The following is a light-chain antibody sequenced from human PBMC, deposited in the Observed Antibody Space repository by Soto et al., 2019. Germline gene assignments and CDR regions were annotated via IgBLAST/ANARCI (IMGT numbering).Light chain of an antibody. CDR3: QQSEDVPLT. J-gene: IGKJ4*01. Sequence: DIQMTQSPSSLSASIGDTVTITCQASQDISNYLNWYQQKSGKAPKLLIYDASNLERGVPLRFRGSGYETDFTLTITSLQPEDFATYYCQQSEDVPLTFGGGTKVEIK. V-gene: IGKV1-33*01. CDR1: QDISNY. CDR2: DAS.